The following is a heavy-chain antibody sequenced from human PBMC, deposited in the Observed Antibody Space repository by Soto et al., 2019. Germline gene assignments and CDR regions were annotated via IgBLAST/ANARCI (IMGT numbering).Heavy chain of an antibody. CDR2: INPNSGNT. CDR3: TRDAYYDFWSAYYNRCFDP. CDR1: GYTFTSYA. J-gene: IGHJ5*02. V-gene: IGHV1-8*02. Sequence: ASVNVSCKASGYTFTSYAMHWVLQAPGQRLEWMGWINPNSGNTKYAQKFQGRVTMTRSTSISTAYMELSSLRSEDTAAYYCTRDAYYDFWSAYYNRCFDPWGQGTLVTVSS. D-gene: IGHD3-3*01.